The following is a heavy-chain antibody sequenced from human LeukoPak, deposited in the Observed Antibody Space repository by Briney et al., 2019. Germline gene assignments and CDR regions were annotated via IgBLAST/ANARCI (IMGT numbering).Heavy chain of an antibody. J-gene: IGHJ3*02. Sequence: GGSLRLSCAASGFPFSSYGMHWVRQAPGKGLEWVAVISYDGSNKYYADSVKGRFTISRDNSKNTLYLQMNSLRAEDTAVYYCAKVRSPTVTNFAFDIWGQGTMVTVSS. V-gene: IGHV3-30*18. CDR2: ISYDGSNK. CDR1: GFPFSSYG. D-gene: IGHD4-17*01. CDR3: AKVRSPTVTNFAFDI.